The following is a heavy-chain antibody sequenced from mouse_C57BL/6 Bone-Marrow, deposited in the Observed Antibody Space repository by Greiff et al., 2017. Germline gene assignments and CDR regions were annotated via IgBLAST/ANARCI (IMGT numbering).Heavy chain of an antibody. CDR3: TRAYYSICAY. D-gene: IGHD2-5*01. J-gene: IGHJ3*01. Sequence: ESGAELVRPGASVTLSCKASGYTFTDYEMHWVKQTPVHGLEWIGAIDPETGGTAYNQKFKGKAILTADKSSRTVYIELRRLTSEDSAVYYCTRAYYSICAYWGQGALVTCSA. V-gene: IGHV1-15*01. CDR1: GYTFTDYE. CDR2: IDPETGGT.